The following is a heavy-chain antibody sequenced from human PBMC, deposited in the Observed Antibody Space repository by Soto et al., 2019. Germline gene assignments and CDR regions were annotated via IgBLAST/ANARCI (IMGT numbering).Heavy chain of an antibody. V-gene: IGHV5-51*01. CDR2: IYPGDSDT. Sequence: GESLKISCKGSGYSFTSYWIGWGLQMPGKGLEWMGIIYPGDSDTRYSPSFQGQVTISADKSISTAYLQWSSLKASDTAMYYCARLCDTAMVPCGAFDIWGQGTMVTVSS. J-gene: IGHJ3*02. CDR3: ARLCDTAMVPCGAFDI. D-gene: IGHD5-18*01. CDR1: GYSFTSYW.